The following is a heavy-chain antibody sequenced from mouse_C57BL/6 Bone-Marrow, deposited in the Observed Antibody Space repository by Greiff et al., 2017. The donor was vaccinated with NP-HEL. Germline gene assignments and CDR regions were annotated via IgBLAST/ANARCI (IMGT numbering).Heavy chain of an antibody. Sequence: VHLVESGAELARPGASVKMSCKASGYTFTSYTMHWVKQRPGQGLEWIGYINPSSGYTKYNQKFKDKAALTADKSSSTAYMQLSSLTSEDSAVYYCARGGYPMDYWGQGTSVTVSS. CDR1: GYTFTSYT. CDR3: ARGGYPMDY. J-gene: IGHJ4*01. V-gene: IGHV1-4*01. CDR2: INPSSGYT.